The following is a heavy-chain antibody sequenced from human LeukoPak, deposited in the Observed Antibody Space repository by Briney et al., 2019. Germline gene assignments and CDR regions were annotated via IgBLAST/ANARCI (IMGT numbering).Heavy chain of an antibody. CDR2: IYYSGST. CDR3: ARHFYSNYYFDY. Sequence: SSETLSLTCTVSGGSISSYYWSWIRQPPGKGLEWIGYIYYSGSTNYNPSLKSRVTISVDTSKNQFSLKLSSVTAADTAVYYCARHFYSNYYFDYWGQGTLVTVSS. D-gene: IGHD4-11*01. V-gene: IGHV4-59*08. J-gene: IGHJ4*02. CDR1: GGSISSYY.